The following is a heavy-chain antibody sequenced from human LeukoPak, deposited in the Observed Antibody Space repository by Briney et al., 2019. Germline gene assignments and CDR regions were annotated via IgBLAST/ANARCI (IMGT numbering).Heavy chain of an antibody. Sequence: GGSLRLSCAASGFTFSSYSMNWVRQAPGKGLEWVSSISSSSSYIYYADSVKRRFTISRDNAKNSLYLQMNSLRAEDTAVYYCARHMSPGIAVGGGRTYWGQGTLVTVSS. CDR1: GFTFSSYS. D-gene: IGHD6-19*01. V-gene: IGHV3-21*01. CDR3: ARHMSPGIAVGGGRTY. CDR2: ISSSSSYI. J-gene: IGHJ4*02.